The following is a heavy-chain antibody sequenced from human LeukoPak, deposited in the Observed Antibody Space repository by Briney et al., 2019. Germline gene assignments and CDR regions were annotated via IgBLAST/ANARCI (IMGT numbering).Heavy chain of an antibody. CDR2: IYYSGST. J-gene: IGHJ3*02. Sequence: PSETLSLTCTVSGGSISSYYWSWIRQPPGKGLEWIGYIYYSGSTNYNPSLKSRVTISVDTSKNQFSLKLSSVTAADTAVYYCARDSGAAAGYDAFDIWGQGTMVTVSS. CDR3: ARDSGAAAGYDAFDI. V-gene: IGHV4-59*01. D-gene: IGHD6-13*01. CDR1: GGSISSYY.